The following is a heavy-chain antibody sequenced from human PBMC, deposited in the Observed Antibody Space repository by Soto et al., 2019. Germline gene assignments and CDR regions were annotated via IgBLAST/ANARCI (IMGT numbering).Heavy chain of an antibody. J-gene: IGHJ4*01. Sequence: SQTLSLTCVVSGDSVSSSSGAWIWVRQSPSRGLEWLGRTYYRSQFYHDYAISVRGRISINPDTTRNQFSLQLNSVTPEDTAVYYCASNDWNFVTSRYFRGQGILVTVSA. CDR2: TYYRSQFYH. CDR3: ASNDWNFVTSRYF. D-gene: IGHD1-7*01. CDR1: GDSVSSSSGA. V-gene: IGHV6-1*01.